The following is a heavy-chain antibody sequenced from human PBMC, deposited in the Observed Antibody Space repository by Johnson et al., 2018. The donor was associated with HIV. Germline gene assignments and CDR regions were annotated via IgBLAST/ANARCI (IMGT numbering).Heavy chain of an antibody. Sequence: VQLVESGGGLVQPGGSLRLSCAASGFTFSNYWMRWVRQAPGKGLEWVANIQQDGSEKYYVDSVTGRFTISRDNAKNSLYLQLNSLRAEDTALYYCARVEPIRRAIDAFDIWGQGTMVTVSS. CDR3: ARVEPIRRAIDAFDI. CDR2: IQQDGSEK. CDR1: GFTFSNYW. J-gene: IGHJ3*02. V-gene: IGHV3-7*01.